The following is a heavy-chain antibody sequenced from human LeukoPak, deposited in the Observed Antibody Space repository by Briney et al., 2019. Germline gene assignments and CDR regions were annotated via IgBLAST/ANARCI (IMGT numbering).Heavy chain of an antibody. CDR3: ARGVAALMDV. CDR2: IKQDASEK. D-gene: IGHD6-6*01. J-gene: IGHJ6*03. V-gene: IGHV3-7*04. CDR1: RFTFSNYW. Sequence: GGSLRLSCAASRFTFSNYWMNWVRQAPGKGLEWVANIKQDASEKYYVDSVRGRFTISRDNAKNSPYLQMDSLRGEDTAVYFCARGVAALMDVWGKGTTVTVSS.